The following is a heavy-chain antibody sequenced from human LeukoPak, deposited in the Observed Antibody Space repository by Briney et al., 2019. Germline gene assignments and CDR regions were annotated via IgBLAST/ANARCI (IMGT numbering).Heavy chain of an antibody. CDR1: GGSFSNFY. CDR2: INHSGRT. D-gene: IGHD4-23*01. Sequence: SETLSLTCAVFGGSFSNFYWTWIRHPPGKGLEWIGEINHSGRTNYNPSLKSRVSISVDTSRNQVSLKLTSVTAADTAVYYCARGRLATVVTPSISADFDYWGQGTPVTVSS. V-gene: IGHV4-34*01. CDR3: ARGRLATVVTPSISADFDY. J-gene: IGHJ4*02.